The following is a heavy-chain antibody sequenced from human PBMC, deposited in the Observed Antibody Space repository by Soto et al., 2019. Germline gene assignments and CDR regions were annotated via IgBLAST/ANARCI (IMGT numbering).Heavy chain of an antibody. CDR2: IYSAGSA. CDR3: ARVYSSSYHYFDY. V-gene: IGHV3-66*01. Sequence: GGSLRLSCAASGFTVSSYHMSWVRQAPGKGLEWVSVIYSAGSAGFADSVKGRFTISRDNSKNTLYLQMSGLRAEDTAVYYCARVYSSSYHYFDYWGQGT. J-gene: IGHJ4*02. CDR1: GFTVSSYH. D-gene: IGHD6-13*01.